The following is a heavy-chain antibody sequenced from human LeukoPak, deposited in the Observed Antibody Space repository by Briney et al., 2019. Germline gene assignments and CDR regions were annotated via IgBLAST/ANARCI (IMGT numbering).Heavy chain of an antibody. CDR2: IYYSGST. CDR3: ARLGYCSSTSCYNFDY. Sequence: SETLSLTCTVSGGSISSSSYYWGWIRQPPGKGLEWIGSIYYSGSTYYSPSLKSRLTISVDTSKNQFSLKLSSVTAAATAVYYCARLGYCSSTSCYNFDYWGQGTLVTVSS. CDR1: GGSISSSSYY. V-gene: IGHV4-39*01. J-gene: IGHJ4*02. D-gene: IGHD2-2*01.